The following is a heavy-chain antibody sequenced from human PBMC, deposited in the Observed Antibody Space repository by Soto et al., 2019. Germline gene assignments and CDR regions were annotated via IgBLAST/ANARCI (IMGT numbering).Heavy chain of an antibody. CDR3: ARVVYFDRSANGL. D-gene: IGHD3-22*01. V-gene: IGHV3-21*01. CDR2: ISGDSNYI. CDR1: GFSFSGYN. J-gene: IGHJ3*01. Sequence: PGGSLRLSCAASGFSFSGYNMNWVRQAPGKGLEWVSSISGDSNYIYYADSVQGRFTISRDNAKNSVYLQMNSLRAEDTAVYYCARVVYFDRSANGLWGQGTMVTVSS.